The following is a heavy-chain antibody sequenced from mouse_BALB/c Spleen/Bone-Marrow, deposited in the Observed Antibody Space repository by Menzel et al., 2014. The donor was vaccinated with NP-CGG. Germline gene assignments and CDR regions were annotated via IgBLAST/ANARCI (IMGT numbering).Heavy chain of an antibody. Sequence: QVQLKESGPQLVRPGASVKISCKASGYSFTSYWMHWVKQRPGQGLEWIGMIDPSDSETKLNQKFKDKATLTVDKSSGTAYLQLSSPTSEDSAVYYCARRDNAPFAYWGQGTLVTVSA. V-gene: IGHV1S126*01. D-gene: IGHD1-3*01. J-gene: IGHJ3*01. CDR3: ARRDNAPFAY. CDR2: IDPSDSET. CDR1: GYSFTSYW.